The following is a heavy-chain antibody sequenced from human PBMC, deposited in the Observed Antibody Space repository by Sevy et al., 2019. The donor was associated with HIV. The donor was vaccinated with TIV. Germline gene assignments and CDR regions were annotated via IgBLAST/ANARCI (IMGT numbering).Heavy chain of an antibody. J-gene: IGHJ4*02. CDR2: ISSSSSYI. CDR1: GFTFSSYS. V-gene: IGHV3-21*01. Sequence: GGSLRLSCAASGFTFSSYSMNWVHQAPGKGLEWVSSISSSSSYIYYADSVKGRFTISRDNAKNSLYLQMNSLRADDTAVYYCARDGMVRGVITPFLDYWGQGTLVTVSS. CDR3: ARDGMVRGVITPFLDY. D-gene: IGHD3-10*01.